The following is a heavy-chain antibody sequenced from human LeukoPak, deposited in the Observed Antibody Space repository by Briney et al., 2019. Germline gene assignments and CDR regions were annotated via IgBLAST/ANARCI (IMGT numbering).Heavy chain of an antibody. CDR1: GGSISSYY. V-gene: IGHV4-4*07. Sequence: PSETLSLTCTVPGGSISSYYWSWIRQPAGKGLEWIGRIYTSGSTNYNPSLKSRVTMSVDTSKNQFSLKLSSVTAADTAVYYCARDRWGYCTNGVCFVLDYWGQGTLVTVSS. CDR3: ARDRWGYCTNGVCFVLDY. CDR2: IYTSGST. J-gene: IGHJ4*02. D-gene: IGHD2-8*01.